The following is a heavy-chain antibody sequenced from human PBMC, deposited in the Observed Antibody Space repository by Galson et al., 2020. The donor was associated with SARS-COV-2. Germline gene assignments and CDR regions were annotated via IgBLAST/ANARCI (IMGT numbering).Heavy chain of an antibody. D-gene: IGHD2-2*01. Sequence: ASVKVSCKASGYTFTGYYMHWVRQAPGQGLEWMGWINPNSGGTNYAQKFQGWVTMTRDTSISTAYMELSRLRSDDTAVYYCARGSCSSTSCPPGLYYYYGMDVWGQGTTVTVSS. CDR1: GYTFTGYY. J-gene: IGHJ6*02. CDR3: ARGSCSSTSCPPGLYYYYGMDV. V-gene: IGHV1-2*04. CDR2: INPNSGGT.